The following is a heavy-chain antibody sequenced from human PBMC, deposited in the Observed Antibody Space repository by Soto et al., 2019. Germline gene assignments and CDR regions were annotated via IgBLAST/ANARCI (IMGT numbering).Heavy chain of an antibody. CDR3: ARIFVGVVIMIREDYMDV. J-gene: IGHJ6*03. CDR1: GGSISSGGYY. CDR2: IYYSGST. Sequence: SETLSLTCTVSGGSISSGGYYWSRIRQHPGKGLEWIGYIYYSGSTYYNPSLKSRVTISVDTSKNQFSLKLSSVTAADTAVYYCARIFVGVVIMIREDYMDVWGKGTTVTVSS. D-gene: IGHD3-3*01. V-gene: IGHV4-31*03.